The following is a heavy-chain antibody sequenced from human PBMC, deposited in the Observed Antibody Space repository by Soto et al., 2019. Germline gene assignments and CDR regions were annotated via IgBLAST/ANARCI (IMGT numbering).Heavy chain of an antibody. D-gene: IGHD3-16*01. CDR2: MNPGSGDT. J-gene: IGHJ5*02. Sequence: ASVKVSCKASGYSFTNNDVSWVRQATGQGLEWMGWMNPGSGDTGYAQKFQGRVTMTRDISIATAYMELSSLRSDDTATYYCARMATFGSLNWFDPWGQGTLVTVSS. CDR1: GYSFTNND. V-gene: IGHV1-8*01. CDR3: ARMATFGSLNWFDP.